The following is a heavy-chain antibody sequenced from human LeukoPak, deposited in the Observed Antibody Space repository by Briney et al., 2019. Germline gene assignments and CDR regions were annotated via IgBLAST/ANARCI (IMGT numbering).Heavy chain of an antibody. J-gene: IGHJ4*02. V-gene: IGHV4-59*01. Sequence: SETLSLTCTVSGGSISSDYWSWIRQPPGKGLEWIGYIYYSGSTNYNPSLKSRVTISVDTSKNQFSLKLSSVTAADTAVYYCARGKAVAGDFDYWGQGTLMTVSS. CDR2: IYYSGST. CDR1: GGSISSDY. D-gene: IGHD6-19*01. CDR3: ARGKAVAGDFDY.